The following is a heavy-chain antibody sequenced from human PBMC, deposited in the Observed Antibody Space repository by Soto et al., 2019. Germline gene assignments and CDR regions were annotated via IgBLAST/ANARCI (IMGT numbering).Heavy chain of an antibody. CDR3: AKELRFLEWYYYPIFDY. CDR1: GFTFSSYA. CDR2: ISGSGGST. J-gene: IGHJ4*02. Sequence: GESLKISCAASGFTFSSYAMSWVRQAPGKGLEWVSAISGSGGSTYYADSVKGRFTISRDNSKNTLYLQMNSLRAEDTAVYYCAKELRFLEWYYYPIFDYWGQGTLVTVSS. V-gene: IGHV3-23*01. D-gene: IGHD3-3*01.